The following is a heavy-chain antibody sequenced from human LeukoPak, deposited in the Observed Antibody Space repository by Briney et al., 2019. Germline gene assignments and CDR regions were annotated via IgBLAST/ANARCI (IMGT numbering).Heavy chain of an antibody. D-gene: IGHD3-22*01. CDR3: ARDKVRYYDSSGYCYKNAYYYYYGMDV. Sequence: GGSLRLSCAASGFTFSSYEMNWVRQAPGKGLEWVSYISRSGSTIYYADSVKGRFTISRDNAKNSLYLQMNSLRAEDTAVYYCARDKVRYYDSSGYCYKNAYYYYYGMDVWGQGTTVTVSS. CDR2: ISRSGSTI. V-gene: IGHV3-48*03. J-gene: IGHJ6*02. CDR1: GFTFSSYE.